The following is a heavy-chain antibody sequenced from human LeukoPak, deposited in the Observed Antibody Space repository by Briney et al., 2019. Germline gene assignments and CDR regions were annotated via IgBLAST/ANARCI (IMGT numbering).Heavy chain of an antibody. J-gene: IGHJ6*02. V-gene: IGHV1-18*01. CDR1: GYTFTSYG. D-gene: IGHD4-17*01. CDR2: ISAYNGNT. Sequence: AASVKVSCKASGYTFTSYGISWVRQAPGQGLEWMGWISAYNGNTNYAQKLQGRVTMTTDTSTSTAYMELRSLRSDDTAVYYCARQGSVASHCGDPTYYYYGMDVWGQGTTVTVSS. CDR3: ARQGSVASHCGDPTYYYYGMDV.